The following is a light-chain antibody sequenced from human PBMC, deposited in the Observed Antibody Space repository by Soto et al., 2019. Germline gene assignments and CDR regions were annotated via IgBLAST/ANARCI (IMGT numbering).Light chain of an antibody. Sequence: DVVMTQSPDSLALSLGERATINCKSSQSLLSSSDNRNYLAWFQQKVGQPPKLLIRWASTRESGVPDRFSASGYATAFAHTINSLHAEDVAVYYCQTYYRVPLTFGGGTKVEL. V-gene: IGKV4-1*01. CDR1: QSLLSSSDNRNY. CDR3: QTYYRVPLT. J-gene: IGKJ4*01. CDR2: WAS.